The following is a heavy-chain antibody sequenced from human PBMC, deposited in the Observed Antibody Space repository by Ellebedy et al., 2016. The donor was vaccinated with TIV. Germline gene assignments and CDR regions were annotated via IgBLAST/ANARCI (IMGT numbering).Heavy chain of an antibody. J-gene: IGHJ6*02. CDR3: ALLRNVRTTVHYYYGMDV. CDR2: ISAYNGNT. D-gene: IGHD4-17*01. CDR1: GYTFTSYG. Sequence: AASVKVSCKASGYTFTSYGISWVRQAPGQGLEWMGWISAYNGNTNYAQKLQGRVTMTTDTSTSTAYMELRSLRSDDTAVYYCALLRNVRTTVHYYYGMDVWGQGTTVTVSS. V-gene: IGHV1-18*01.